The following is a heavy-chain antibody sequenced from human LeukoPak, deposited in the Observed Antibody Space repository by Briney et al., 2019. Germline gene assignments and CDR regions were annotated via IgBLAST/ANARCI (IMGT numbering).Heavy chain of an antibody. D-gene: IGHD3-10*01. V-gene: IGHV3-30*04. CDR1: GFTFSSYA. J-gene: IGHJ4*02. Sequence: GGSLRLSCAASGFTFSSYAMHWVREAPGKGLEWVAVISYDGSNKYYADSVKGRFTISRDNSKNTLYLQMNSLRAEDTAVYYCARERIRGEDYWGQGTLVTVSS. CDR2: ISYDGSNK. CDR3: ARERIRGEDY.